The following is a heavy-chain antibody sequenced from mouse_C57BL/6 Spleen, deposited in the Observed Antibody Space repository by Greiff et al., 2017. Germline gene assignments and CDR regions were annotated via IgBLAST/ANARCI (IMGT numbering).Heavy chain of an antibody. CDR3: ARGREKYYCSSYDLFAY. J-gene: IGHJ3*01. V-gene: IGHV1-18*01. CDR1: GYTFTDYN. Sequence: EVQLQQSGPELVKPGASVKIPCKASGYTFTDYNMDWVKQSHGKSLEWIGDINPNNGGTIYNQKFKGKATLTVDKSSSTASMALTSLTSAVTAVYYCARGREKYYCSSYDLFAYWGQGTLVTVAA. D-gene: IGHD1-1*01. CDR2: INPNNGGT.